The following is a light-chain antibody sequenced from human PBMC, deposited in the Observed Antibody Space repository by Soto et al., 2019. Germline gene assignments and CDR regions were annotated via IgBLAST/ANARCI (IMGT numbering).Light chain of an antibody. CDR1: SGHSSYA. Sequence: QSVLTQSPSASASLGASVKVTCTLSSGHSSYAIAWHQQQPEKGPRYLMKLNSDGSHNKGDGIPDRFSGSSSGAERYLTISSLQSEDEADYYCQTWDTGIRVFGGGTQLTVL. J-gene: IGLJ3*02. V-gene: IGLV4-69*01. CDR2: LNSDGSH. CDR3: QTWDTGIRV.